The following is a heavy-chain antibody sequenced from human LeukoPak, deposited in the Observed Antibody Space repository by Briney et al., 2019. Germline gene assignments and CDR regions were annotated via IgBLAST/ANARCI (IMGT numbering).Heavy chain of an antibody. J-gene: IGHJ6*03. V-gene: IGHV1-2*02. CDR3: ARGGSLLTATWGDYSYMDV. CDR2: INPNSGGT. D-gene: IGHD3-16*01. CDR1: GYTFTGYY. Sequence: ASVKVSCKASGYTFTGYYMHWVRQAPGQGLEWMGWINPNSGGTNYAQKFQGRVTMARDTSISTAYMELSRLRSDDTAVYYCARGGSLLTATWGDYSYMDVWGKGTTVTVSS.